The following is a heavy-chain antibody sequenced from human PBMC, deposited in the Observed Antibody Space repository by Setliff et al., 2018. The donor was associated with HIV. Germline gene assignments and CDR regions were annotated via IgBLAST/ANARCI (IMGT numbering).Heavy chain of an antibody. CDR2: ISAYTANT. CDR3: ARVRVGATPLDY. Sequence: GASVKVSCKASGYTFPDYGITWVRQAPGQGLEWMGWISAYTANTNYAQNLQGRVTLTTDTSTSIAYMELRSLRSDDTAVYYCARVRVGATPLDYWGQGTLVTVS. V-gene: IGHV1-18*01. CDR1: GYTFPDYG. J-gene: IGHJ4*02. D-gene: IGHD1-26*01.